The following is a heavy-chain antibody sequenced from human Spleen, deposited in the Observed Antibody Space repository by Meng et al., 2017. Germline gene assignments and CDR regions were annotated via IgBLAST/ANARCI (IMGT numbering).Heavy chain of an antibody. V-gene: IGHV3-9*01. CDR3: AKGLAVVAAPFDY. Sequence: GGSLRLSCAASGFTFDDYAMHWVRQAPGKGLEWVSGISWNSGSIGYADSVKGRFTISRDNAKNSLYLQMNSLRAEDTALYYCAKGLAVVAAPFDYWGQGTLVTVSS. J-gene: IGHJ4*02. CDR2: ISWNSGSI. CDR1: GFTFDDYA. D-gene: IGHD2-15*01.